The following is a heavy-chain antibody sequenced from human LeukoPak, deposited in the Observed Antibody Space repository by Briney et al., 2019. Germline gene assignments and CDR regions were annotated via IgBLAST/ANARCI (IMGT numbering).Heavy chain of an antibody. CDR3: ARSQNYYGSGDY. CDR2: IYYTGKT. J-gene: IGHJ4*02. CDR1: GDSVSNGNYY. V-gene: IGHV4-61*03. D-gene: IGHD3-10*01. Sequence: SETLSLTCTVSGDSVSNGNYYWSWLRQPPGKALEWIGYIYYTGKTYYNPSLEGRVTILVDTSRNHFSVKLSSVTAADTAVYYCARSQNYYGSGDYWSQGTLVAVSS.